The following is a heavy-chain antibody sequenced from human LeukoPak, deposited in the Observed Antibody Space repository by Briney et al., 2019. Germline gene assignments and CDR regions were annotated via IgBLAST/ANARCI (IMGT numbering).Heavy chain of an antibody. J-gene: IGHJ4*02. Sequence: PSETLSLTCTVSGGSISSYYWSWIRQPPGKGLEWIGYIYYSGSTNYNPSLKSRVTISVDTSKNQFSLTLSSVTAAATAVYYCARRSGYDSLDYWGQGTLVTVSS. CDR2: IYYSGST. CDR1: GGSISSYY. V-gene: IGHV4-59*01. D-gene: IGHD5-12*01. CDR3: ARRSGYDSLDY.